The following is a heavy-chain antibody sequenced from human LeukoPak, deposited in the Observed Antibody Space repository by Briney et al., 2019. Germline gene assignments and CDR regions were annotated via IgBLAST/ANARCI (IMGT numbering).Heavy chain of an antibody. CDR1: GYTFTSYD. CDR2: MNPNSGNT. CDR3: ARGRDDFWSGYSNYYYYMDV. D-gene: IGHD3-3*01. J-gene: IGHJ6*03. Sequence: ASVKVSCKASGYTFTSYDINWVRQATGQGLEWMGWMNPNSGNTGYAQKFQGRVTMTRNTSIGTAYMELSSLRSEDTAVYYCARGRDDFWSGYSNYYYYMDVWGKGTTVTVSS. V-gene: IGHV1-8*01.